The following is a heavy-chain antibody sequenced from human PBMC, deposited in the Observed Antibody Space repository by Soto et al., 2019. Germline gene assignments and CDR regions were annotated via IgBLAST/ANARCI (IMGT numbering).Heavy chain of an antibody. CDR3: ARGPPMIH. D-gene: IGHD3-22*01. V-gene: IGHV4-30-2*01. CDR2: IYHSGST. J-gene: IGHJ4*02. CDR1: GGSISSGGYS. Sequence: SETLSLTCAVSGGSISSGGYSWSWIRQPPGKGLEWIGYIYHSGSTYYNPSLKSRVTISVDRSKNQFSLKLSSVTAADTAVYYCARGPPMIHWGQGTLVTVSS.